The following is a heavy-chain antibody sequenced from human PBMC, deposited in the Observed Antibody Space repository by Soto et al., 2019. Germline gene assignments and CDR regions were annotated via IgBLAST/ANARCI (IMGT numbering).Heavy chain of an antibody. CDR3: ARYCAGNACYSRHYYAMDV. J-gene: IGHJ6*02. CDR2: ISPYNGNT. CDR1: GYTFRNYI. V-gene: IGHV1-18*01. Sequence: QVQLVQSAGEVKKPGASAIVSCQASGYTFRNYIIAWLRQAPGQGLEWMGWISPYNGNTNYARQLQGRVNLTTDTSTSAAYLELRNLASDDAATYYCARYCAGNACYSRHYYAMDVWGQGTTVSVSS. D-gene: IGHD2-21*02.